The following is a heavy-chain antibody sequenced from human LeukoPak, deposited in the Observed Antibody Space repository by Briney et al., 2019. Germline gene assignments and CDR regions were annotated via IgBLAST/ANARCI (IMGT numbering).Heavy chain of an antibody. Sequence: SETLSLTCTVSGDSISSYYWSWIRQPPGKGLEWIGYVYYSGGTGYNPSVKSRVTISVDTSKNQFSLMPTSVTAADTAVYYCARGSSSGSYYLDDWGQGTLVTVSS. J-gene: IGHJ4*02. D-gene: IGHD3-22*01. CDR2: VYYSGGT. CDR1: GDSISSYY. CDR3: ARGSSSGSYYLDD. V-gene: IGHV4-59*01.